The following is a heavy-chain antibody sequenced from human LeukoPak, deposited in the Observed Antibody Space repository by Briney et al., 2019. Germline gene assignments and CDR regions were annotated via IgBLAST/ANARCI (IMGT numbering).Heavy chain of an antibody. CDR2: INHSGST. Sequence: SETLSLTRAVYGGSFSGYYWSWIRQPPGKGLEWIGEINHSGSTNYNPSLKSRVTISVDTSKNQFSLKLSSVTAADTAVYYCARGVMAERIGYWGQGTLVTVSS. D-gene: IGHD3-16*01. CDR3: ARGVMAERIGY. CDR1: GGSFSGYY. V-gene: IGHV4-34*01. J-gene: IGHJ4*02.